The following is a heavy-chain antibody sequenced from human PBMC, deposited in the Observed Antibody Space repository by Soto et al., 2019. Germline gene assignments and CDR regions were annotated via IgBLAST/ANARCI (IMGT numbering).Heavy chain of an antibody. J-gene: IGHJ4*02. Sequence: ASVKVSCKASGYTFTGYYIHWVRQAPGQGLEWMGWIKPDSGATKYAPKFQDRVTMSRDTSISTAYIDVSSLRSDDTAVYYCARVEESPSGSGWYSKFDYCGQGTLVTVSS. D-gene: IGHD2-15*01. CDR3: ARVEESPSGSGWYSKFDY. V-gene: IGHV1-2*02. CDR2: IKPDSGAT. CDR1: GYTFTGYY.